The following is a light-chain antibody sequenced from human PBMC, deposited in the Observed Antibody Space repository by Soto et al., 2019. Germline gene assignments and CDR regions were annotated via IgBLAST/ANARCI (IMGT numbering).Light chain of an antibody. CDR1: QSVSSY. Sequence: EIVFTQSPATLSWSPGGRATLSCRASQSVSSYLAWYQQKPGQAPRLLIYDASNRATGIPARFSGSGSGTDFTLTISSLEPEDFAVYYCQQRSNWPPTFGQGTKVDIK. J-gene: IGKJ1*01. CDR3: QQRSNWPPT. V-gene: IGKV3-11*01. CDR2: DAS.